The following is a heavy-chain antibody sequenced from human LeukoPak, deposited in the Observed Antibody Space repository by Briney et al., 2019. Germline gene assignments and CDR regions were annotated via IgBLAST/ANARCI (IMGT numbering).Heavy chain of an antibody. CDR2: INPNSGGT. D-gene: IGHD3-9*01. V-gene: IGHV1-2*02. CDR1: GYTFTGYY. J-gene: IGHJ4*02. CDR3: ARDADTYYDILTPGSAIDY. Sequence: ASVKVSCKASGYTFTGYYMHWVRQAPGQGLEWMGWINPNSGGTNYAQKFQGRVTMTRDTSISTAYMELSRLRSDDTAVYYCARDADTYYDILTPGSAIDYWGQGTLVTVSS.